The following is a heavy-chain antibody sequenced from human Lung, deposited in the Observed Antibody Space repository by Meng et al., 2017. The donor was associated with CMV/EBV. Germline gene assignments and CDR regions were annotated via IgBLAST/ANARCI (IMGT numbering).Heavy chain of an antibody. J-gene: IGHJ4*02. CDR1: GGSISSSSYY. D-gene: IGHD6-6*01. Sequence: SEXXSLTCTVSGGSISSSSYYWGWIRQPPGKGLEWIGSIYYSGSTYYNPSLKSRVTISVDTSKNQFSLKLSSVTAADTAVYYCARPIYSSTSFEYWGQGNXVTVSS. CDR3: ARPIYSSTSFEY. CDR2: IYYSGST. V-gene: IGHV4-39*01.